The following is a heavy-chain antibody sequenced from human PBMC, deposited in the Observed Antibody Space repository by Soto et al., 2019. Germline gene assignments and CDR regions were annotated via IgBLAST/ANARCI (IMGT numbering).Heavy chain of an antibody. Sequence: EVQLLESGGGLVQPGGSLRLSCAASGFSFSTYAMTWVRQAPGKVLEWVSTITPSGGNTYYADSVKVRFTITRDNSENTLFLHMNSLRAEYTAVYYCAGRYCLNGVCYTNFYYYMDIWGEGTTVTVSS. J-gene: IGHJ6*03. CDR2: ITPSGGNT. V-gene: IGHV3-23*01. CDR3: AGRYCLNGVCYTNFYYYMDI. D-gene: IGHD2-8*01. CDR1: GFSFSTYA.